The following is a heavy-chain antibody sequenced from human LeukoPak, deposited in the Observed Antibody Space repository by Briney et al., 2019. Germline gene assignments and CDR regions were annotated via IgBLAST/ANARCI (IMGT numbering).Heavy chain of an antibody. Sequence: GASVKVSCKASSYTLTIYGISWVRHASGRGREWVGWIPAFYGNTNYTQKLKGRVTMTTDTSTSTAYMELRSLRSDDTAVYYCARDLRRYFDWPPPTFDSWGQGTLGTVSS. J-gene: IGHJ4*02. D-gene: IGHD3-9*01. CDR2: IPAFYGNT. V-gene: IGHV1-18*04. CDR1: SYTLTIYG. CDR3: ARDLRRYFDWPPPTFDS.